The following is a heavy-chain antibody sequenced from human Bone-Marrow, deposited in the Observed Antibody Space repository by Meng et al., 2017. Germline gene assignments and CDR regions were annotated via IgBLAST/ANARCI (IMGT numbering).Heavy chain of an antibody. CDR1: GGFFSGYY. CDR2: INHSGST. D-gene: IGHD3-9*01. CDR3: ARGGGYDILTTVTVYYFDY. V-gene: IGHV4-34*01. Sequence: SETLSLTCAVYGGFFSGYYWSGIRQPPGKGLECIGEINHSGSTNYNPSLKSRVTISVDTSKNQFSLKLSSVNAADTAVYYCARGGGYDILTTVTVYYFDYWGQGTLVTVSS. J-gene: IGHJ4*02.